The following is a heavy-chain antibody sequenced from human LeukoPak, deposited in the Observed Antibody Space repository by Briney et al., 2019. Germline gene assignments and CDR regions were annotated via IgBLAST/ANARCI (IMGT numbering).Heavy chain of an antibody. D-gene: IGHD2-21*02. CDR1: GFTFSSYS. CDR2: ISSSSSYI. J-gene: IGHJ4*02. V-gene: IGHV3-21*01. CDR3: ARGHSGDWAL. Sequence: GGSLRLSCAASGFTFSSYSMNWVRQAPGKGLEWVSSISSSSSYIYYADSVKGRFTISRDNAKNSLYLQMNSLRAEDTGIYYCARGHSGDWALGGQGTLVTVSS.